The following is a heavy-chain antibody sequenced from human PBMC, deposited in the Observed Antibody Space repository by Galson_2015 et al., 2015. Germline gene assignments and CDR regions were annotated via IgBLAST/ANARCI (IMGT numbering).Heavy chain of an antibody. J-gene: IGHJ4*02. CDR1: GFTFGDYA. CDR2: IRSKAYGGTT. D-gene: IGHD5-18*01. Sequence: SLRLSCAASGFTFGDYAMSWFRQAPGKGLEWVGFIRSKAYGGTTEYAASVKGRSTISRDDSKSIAYLQMNSLKTEDTAVYYCTRGTRGIQLWFPHYWGQGTLVTVSS. V-gene: IGHV3-49*03. CDR3: TRGTRGIQLWFPHY.